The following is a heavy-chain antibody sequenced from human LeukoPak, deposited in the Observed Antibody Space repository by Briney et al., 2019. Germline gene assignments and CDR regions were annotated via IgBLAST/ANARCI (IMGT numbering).Heavy chain of an antibody. V-gene: IGHV3-30*02. J-gene: IGHJ4*02. CDR3: AKDSSSTHSSGWYVSDY. CDR1: GFPFSNYG. Sequence: GGSLRLSCAASGFPFSNYGMHWVRQTPGKGLEWMAYIRYDGNNKDYADSVKGRFSISRDNSRNTLYLQMNSLRAEDTAVYYCAKDSSSTHSSGWYVSDYWGQGTLVTVSS. D-gene: IGHD6-19*01. CDR2: IRYDGNNK.